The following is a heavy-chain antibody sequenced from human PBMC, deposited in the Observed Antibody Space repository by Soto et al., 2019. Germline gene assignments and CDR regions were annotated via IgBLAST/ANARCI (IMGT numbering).Heavy chain of an antibody. D-gene: IGHD6-13*01. CDR1: GFTFDDYA. CDR3: AKSYEGQNLDPVLAAAGAIFDY. CDR2: ISWNSGSI. J-gene: IGHJ4*02. Sequence: LRLSCAASGFTFDDYAMHWVRQAPGKGLEWVSGISWNSGSIGYADSVKGRFTISRDNAKNSLYLQMNSLRAEDTALYYCAKSYEGQNLDPVLAAAGAIFDYWGQGTLVTVSS. V-gene: IGHV3-9*01.